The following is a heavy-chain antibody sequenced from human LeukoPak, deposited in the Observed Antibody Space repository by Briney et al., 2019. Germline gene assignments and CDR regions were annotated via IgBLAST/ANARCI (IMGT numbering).Heavy chain of an antibody. CDR2: INQSGVT. CDR1: GGSLSGYY. CDR3: ASLYSSSTKTDWRDY. D-gene: IGHD6-13*01. J-gene: IGHJ4*02. V-gene: IGHV4-34*01. Sequence: SETLSLTCAVYGGSLSGYYWTWIRQPPGKGLEWIGEINQSGVTNYNPSLKSRVTISVDTSKNQFSLKLSSVTAADTAVYYCASLYSSSTKTDWRDYWGQGTLVTVSS.